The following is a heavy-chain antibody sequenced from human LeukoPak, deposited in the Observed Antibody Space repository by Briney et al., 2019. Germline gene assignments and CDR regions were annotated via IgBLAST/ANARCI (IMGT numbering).Heavy chain of an antibody. J-gene: IGHJ5*02. V-gene: IGHV1-24*01. CDR2: FDPEDGET. CDR1: GYTLTELF. CDR3: ATFTVPAAMPFDWFDP. D-gene: IGHD2-2*01. Sequence: ASVKVSCKVSGYTLTELFMHGVRQAPAKELEWMGGFDPEDGETIYAQKFQGRVTMTEDTSTDTAYMELSRLRSEDTAVYYCATFTVPAAMPFDWFDPWGQGTLVTVSS.